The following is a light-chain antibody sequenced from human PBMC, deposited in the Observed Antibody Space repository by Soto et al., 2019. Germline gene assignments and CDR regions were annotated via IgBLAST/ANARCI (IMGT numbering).Light chain of an antibody. Sequence: QSVLTQPPSASGSPGQSVTISCTGTRSDVGSCVYVSWYQQHPGKAPKLILYEVTKRPSGVPDRFSGSRSGNTASLTVSGLQAEDEADYFCISCAGSDNSKVFGGGTKLTVL. CDR2: EVT. CDR3: ISCAGSDNSKV. CDR1: RSDVGSCVY. J-gene: IGLJ2*01. V-gene: IGLV2-8*01.